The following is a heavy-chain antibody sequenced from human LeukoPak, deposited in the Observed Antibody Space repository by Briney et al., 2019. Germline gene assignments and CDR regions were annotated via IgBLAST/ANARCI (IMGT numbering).Heavy chain of an antibody. D-gene: IGHD6-13*01. CDR2: ISWNSGSI. CDR3: ARSTPYSSSWFAPFDP. V-gene: IGHV3-9*01. CDR1: GFIFDDYA. Sequence: PGRSLRLSCAASGFIFDDYAMHWVRQAPGKGLEWVSGISWNSGSIGYADSVKGRFTISRENAKNSLYLQMNSLRAGDTAVYYCARSTPYSSSWFAPFDPWGQGTLVTVSS. J-gene: IGHJ5*02.